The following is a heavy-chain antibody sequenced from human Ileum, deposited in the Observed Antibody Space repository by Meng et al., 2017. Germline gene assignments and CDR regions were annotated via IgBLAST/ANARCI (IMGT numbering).Heavy chain of an antibody. J-gene: IGHJ4*02. CDR2: ISHSGSA. D-gene: IGHD4-23*01. CDR3: ARHGGYSQDF. CDR1: SGSISSNTY. Sequence: QGQLQEAGPGLVRPSGTLSLTCAVSSGSISSNTYWSWVRQPPGKGLEWIGQISHSGSAYYNPSLKSRVTMSVDKSKSQFSLMLTSVTAADTAIYYCARHGGYSQDFWGQGTLVTVSS. V-gene: IGHV4-4*02.